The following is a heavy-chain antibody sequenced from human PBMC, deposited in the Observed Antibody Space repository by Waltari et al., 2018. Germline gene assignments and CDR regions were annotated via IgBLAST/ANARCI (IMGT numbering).Heavy chain of an antibody. CDR3: ARGGPSGSYFDY. V-gene: IGHV3-74*01. CDR1: GLTFSPSW. J-gene: IGHJ4*02. D-gene: IGHD1-26*01. Sequence: EVQLVVSGGGLVLSGASLRLSCASSGLTFSPSWMHWFRQTPGKGLVWVSRVNGDGGDTRYADSVKGRFIISRDNAKNTVYLQMDSLRVEDTAVYYCARGGPSGSYFDYWGQGTLATVSS. CDR2: VNGDGGDT.